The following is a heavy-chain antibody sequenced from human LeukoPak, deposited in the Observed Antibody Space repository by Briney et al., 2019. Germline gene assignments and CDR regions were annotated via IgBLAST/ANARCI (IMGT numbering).Heavy chain of an antibody. J-gene: IGHJ6*02. CDR1: GGSISSYY. V-gene: IGHV4-59*01. CDR3: ARDYGDYGHYYYYGMDV. CDR2: IYYSGST. Sequence: SETLSLTCTVSGGSISSYYWSWIRQPPGKGLEWIGYIYYSGSTNYNPSLKGRVTLSVDTSKNQFSLKLSSVTAADTAVYYCARDYGDYGHYYYYGMDVWGQGTTVTVSS. D-gene: IGHD4-17*01.